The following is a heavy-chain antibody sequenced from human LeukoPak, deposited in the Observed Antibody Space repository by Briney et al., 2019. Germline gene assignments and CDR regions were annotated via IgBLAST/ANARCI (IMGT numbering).Heavy chain of an antibody. V-gene: IGHV3-23*01. CDR1: GFTFSSYA. CDR3: AKLLLWFGENWFDP. CDR2: ISGSGGST. J-gene: IGHJ5*02. Sequence: GGPLRLSCAASGFTFSSYAMSWVRQAPGKGLEWVSAISGSGGSTYYADSVKGRFTISRDNSKNTLYLQMNSLRAEDTAVYYCAKLLLWFGENWFDPWGQGTLVTVSS. D-gene: IGHD3-10*01.